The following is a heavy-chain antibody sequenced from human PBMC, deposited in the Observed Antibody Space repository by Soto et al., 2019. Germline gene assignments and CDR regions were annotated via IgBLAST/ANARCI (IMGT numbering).Heavy chain of an antibody. CDR3: ALGVVAATRYYYYYMDV. V-gene: IGHV1-18*01. J-gene: IGHJ6*03. CDR2: ISAYNGNT. CDR1: GYTFTSYG. D-gene: IGHD2-15*01. Sequence: ASVKVSCKASGYTFTSYGISWVRQAPGQGLEWMGWISAYNGNTNYAQKLQGRVTMTTDTSTSTAYMELSSLRSEDTAVYYCALGVVAATRYYYYYMDVWGKGTTVTVSS.